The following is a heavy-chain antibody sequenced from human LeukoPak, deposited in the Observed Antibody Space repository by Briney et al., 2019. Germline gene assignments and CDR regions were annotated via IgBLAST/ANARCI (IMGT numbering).Heavy chain of an antibody. CDR3: ARDPESGSYYGY. CDR2: ISSSSSYI. CDR1: GFSFSSYD. D-gene: IGHD1-26*01. V-gene: IGHV3-21*01. J-gene: IGHJ4*02. Sequence: GGSLRLSCAASGFSFSSYDMNWVRQAPGKGLEWVSSISSSSSYIYYADSVKGRFTISRDNAKNSLYLQMNSLRAEDTAVYYCARDPESGSYYGYWGQGTLVTVSS.